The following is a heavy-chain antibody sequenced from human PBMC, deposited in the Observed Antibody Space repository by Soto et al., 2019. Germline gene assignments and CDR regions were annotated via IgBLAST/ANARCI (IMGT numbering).Heavy chain of an antibody. J-gene: IGHJ6*02. V-gene: IGHV3-23*01. CDR1: GFTFSSYA. CDR3: AKDLRSIAASLYYYYYGMDV. D-gene: IGHD6-6*01. CDR2: ISGSGGST. Sequence: PLGSLRLSCAASGFTFSSYAMSWVRQAPGKGLEWVSAISGSGGSTYYADSVKGRFTISRDNSKNTLYLQMNSLRAEDTAVYYCAKDLRSIAASLYYYYYGMDVWGQGTTVTVSS.